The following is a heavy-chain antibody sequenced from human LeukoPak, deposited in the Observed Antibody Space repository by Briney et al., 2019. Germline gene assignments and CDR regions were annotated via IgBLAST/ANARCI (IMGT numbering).Heavy chain of an antibody. Sequence: GGSLRLSCAASGFTFSSYAMHWVRQAPGKGLEWVAVISYDGSNKYYADSVKGRFTISRDNSKNTLYLQMNSLRAEDTAVYYCARGAEVLRYFDWYPKLGFDPWGQGTLVTVSS. D-gene: IGHD3-9*01. J-gene: IGHJ5*02. V-gene: IGHV3-30-3*01. CDR1: GFTFSSYA. CDR2: ISYDGSNK. CDR3: ARGAEVLRYFDWYPKLGFDP.